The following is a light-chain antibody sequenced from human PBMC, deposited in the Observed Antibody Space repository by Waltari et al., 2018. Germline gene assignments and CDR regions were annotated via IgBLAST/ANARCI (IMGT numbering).Light chain of an antibody. V-gene: IGKV1-39*01. CDR3: QQSYNYHPYT. J-gene: IGKJ2*01. Sequence: DIQMTQSPSSLSASVGDSASITCRASQSISTYLSWYQQKPGEAPKLLIFSASSLQSGVPSTFTGTGSGTDFTLTISSLQPEDSATYYCQQSYNYHPYTFGQGTKLEIK. CDR2: SAS. CDR1: QSISTY.